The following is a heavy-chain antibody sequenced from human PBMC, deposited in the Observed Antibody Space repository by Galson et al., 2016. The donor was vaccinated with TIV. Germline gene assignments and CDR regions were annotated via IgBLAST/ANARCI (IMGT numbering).Heavy chain of an antibody. CDR1: GASFSDYH. Sequence: LSLTCAVYGASFSDYHWSWLRQAPGKGLEWIGEINHTGTTNYNPSLKRRVTMSVDTSKNQISLKLRSVSAADTAVYYCARIPTIWKSYIYIGSHWGQGTLVTASS. J-gene: IGHJ4*02. V-gene: IGHV4-34*01. CDR3: ARIPTIWKSYIYIGSH. D-gene: IGHD3-10*01. CDR2: INHTGTT.